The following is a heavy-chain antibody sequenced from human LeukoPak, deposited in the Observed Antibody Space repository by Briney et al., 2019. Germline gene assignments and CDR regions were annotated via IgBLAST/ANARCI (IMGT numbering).Heavy chain of an antibody. V-gene: IGHV3-23*01. J-gene: IGHJ6*03. CDR3: ARDQVYAFWSGRFDYYYYYMDV. Sequence: GGSLRLSCAASGFAVSSNYMSWVRQAPGKGLEWVSAISGSGGSTYYADSVKGRFTISRDNSKNTLYLQMNSLRAEDTAVHYCARDQVYAFWSGRFDYYYYYMDVWGKGTTVTVSS. D-gene: IGHD3-3*01. CDR1: GFAVSSNY. CDR2: ISGSGGST.